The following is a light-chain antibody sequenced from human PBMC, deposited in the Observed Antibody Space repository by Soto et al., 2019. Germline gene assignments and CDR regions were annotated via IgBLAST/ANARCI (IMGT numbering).Light chain of an antibody. CDR3: QQYDKWPPT. J-gene: IGKJ1*01. Sequence: EIVLTQSPATLSLSRGERATLSCRASQSVSSYLAWYQQKPGQAPRLLIYGASTRATGIPVRFSGSGSGTEFTLTISSLQSEDFAVYYCQQYDKWPPTFGQGTKVDIK. CDR1: QSVSSY. CDR2: GAS. V-gene: IGKV3-15*01.